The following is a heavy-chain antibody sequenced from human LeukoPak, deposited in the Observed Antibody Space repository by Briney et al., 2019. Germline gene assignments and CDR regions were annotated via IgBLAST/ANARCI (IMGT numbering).Heavy chain of an antibody. Sequence: GGSLRLSCAASGLTFDDYGMSWVRQAPGKGLEWVSGINWNGGSTGYADSVKGRFTISRDNAKNSLYLQMNSLRAEDTALYYCARVGYYDSSGTPINFDCWGQGTLVTVSS. J-gene: IGHJ4*02. CDR2: INWNGGST. V-gene: IGHV3-20*04. CDR1: GLTFDDYG. D-gene: IGHD3-22*01. CDR3: ARVGYYDSSGTPINFDC.